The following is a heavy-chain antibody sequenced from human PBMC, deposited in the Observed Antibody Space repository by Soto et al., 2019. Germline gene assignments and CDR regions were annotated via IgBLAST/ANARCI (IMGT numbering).Heavy chain of an antibody. CDR3: AKDRFYDSSGLDAFVI. CDR1: GFTFDDYA. D-gene: IGHD3-22*01. CDR2: ISWNSGSI. Sequence: EVQLVESGGGLVQPGRSLRLSCAASGFTFDDYAMHWVRQAPGKGLEWVSGISWNSGSIGYADSVKGRFTISRDNAKNSLYLQMNSLRAEDTALYYCAKDRFYDSSGLDAFVIWGQGTMVTVSS. V-gene: IGHV3-9*01. J-gene: IGHJ3*02.